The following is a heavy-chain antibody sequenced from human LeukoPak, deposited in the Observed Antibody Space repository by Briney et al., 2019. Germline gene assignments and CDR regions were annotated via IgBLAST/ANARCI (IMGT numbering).Heavy chain of an antibody. CDR2: ISAYNGNT. D-gene: IGHD5-12*01. J-gene: IGHJ4*02. V-gene: IGHV1-18*01. Sequence: ASVKVSCKASGYTFSSYGISWVRQAPGQGLGWMGWISAYNGNTNYAQKFQGRVTMTTVTSTTTAYMELRSLRSDDTAVYYCAREQGGYSGSADYWGQGTLVTVPS. CDR1: GYTFSSYG. CDR3: AREQGGYSGSADY.